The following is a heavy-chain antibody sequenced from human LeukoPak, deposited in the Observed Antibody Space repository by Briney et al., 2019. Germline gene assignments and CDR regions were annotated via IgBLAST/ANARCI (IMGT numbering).Heavy chain of an antibody. V-gene: IGHV1-8*01. CDR3: ARATYYYDSSGHTFDP. Sequence: ASVKVSYKASGYTFTSYDINWVRQATGQGLEWMGWMNPNSGNTGHAQKFQGRVTMTRNTSISTAYMELSSLRSEDTAVYYCARATYYYDSSGHTFDPWGQGTLVTVSS. D-gene: IGHD3-22*01. CDR1: GYTFTSYD. CDR2: MNPNSGNT. J-gene: IGHJ5*02.